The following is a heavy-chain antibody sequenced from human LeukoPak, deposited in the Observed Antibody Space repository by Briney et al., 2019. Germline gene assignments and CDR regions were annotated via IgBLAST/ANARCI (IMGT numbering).Heavy chain of an antibody. D-gene: IGHD3-22*01. CDR3: TRHADYYDSSGYYFDY. J-gene: IGHJ4*02. CDR2: IRSKANSYAT. Sequence: GGSLRLSCAASGFTFSGSAMHWVRQASGKGLEWVGRIRSKANSYATAYAASVKGRFTISRDDSKNTAYLQMNSLKTEDTAVYYCTRHADYYDSSGYYFDYWGQGTLVTVSS. V-gene: IGHV3-73*01. CDR1: GFTFSGSA.